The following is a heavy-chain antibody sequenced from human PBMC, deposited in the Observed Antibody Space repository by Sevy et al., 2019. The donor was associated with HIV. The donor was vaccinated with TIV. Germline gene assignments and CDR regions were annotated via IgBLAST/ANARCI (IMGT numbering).Heavy chain of an antibody. CDR1: GDSISSYY. Sequence: SETLSLTCTVSGDSISSYYWSWIRQPAGKGLEWIGRIYTSGSTNYNPSLKSRVTMSVDTSKNQFSLKLSSVTAADTAVYYCARHRTTIAAAGTWNYYYYYMDVWGKGTTVTVSS. D-gene: IGHD6-13*01. J-gene: IGHJ6*03. CDR3: ARHRTTIAAAGTWNYYYYYMDV. V-gene: IGHV4-4*07. CDR2: IYTSGST.